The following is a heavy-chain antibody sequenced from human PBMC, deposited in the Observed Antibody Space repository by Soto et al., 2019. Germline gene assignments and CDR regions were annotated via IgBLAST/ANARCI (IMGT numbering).Heavy chain of an antibody. CDR1: GGSFSNSA. Sequence: QVQLVQSGSEVRRPGSSVKVSCKASGGSFSNSAIAWVRQAPGQGLEWLGMIIPIFTTTNYAQKFKDRLTITADGSTSTAYLELSGLKAEATAVYLCARPPGLLGQFSALVDYWGQGTLVTVSS. J-gene: IGHJ4*02. CDR2: IIPIFTTT. V-gene: IGHV1-69*18. CDR3: ARPPGLLGQFSALVDY. D-gene: IGHD6-6*01.